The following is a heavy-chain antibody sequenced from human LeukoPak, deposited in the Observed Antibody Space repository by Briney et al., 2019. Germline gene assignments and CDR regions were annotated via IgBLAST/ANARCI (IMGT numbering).Heavy chain of an antibody. CDR2: ISAYSGDT. CDR3: ARDTGWDMYFDY. V-gene: IGHV1-18*01. D-gene: IGHD1-26*01. CDR1: GYTFSSYG. Sequence: ASVKVSCKGSGYTFSSYGIGWVRQAPGQGLEWVGWISAYSGDTHYAQKVQGGVTMTTDTSTSTAYMGLRSLRSDDTAMYYCARDTGWDMYFDYWGQGTLVTVSS. J-gene: IGHJ4*02.